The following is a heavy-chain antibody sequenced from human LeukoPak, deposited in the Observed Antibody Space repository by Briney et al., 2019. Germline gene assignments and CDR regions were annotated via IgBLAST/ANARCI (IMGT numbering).Heavy chain of an antibody. CDR1: GYTFTSYY. Sequence: ASVKVSCKASGYTFTSYYMHWVRQAPGQGLEWMGIINPSGGSTIYAQKFQGRVTMTEDTSTDTAYMELSSLRSEDTAVYYCAIRVATVGYFDYWGQGTLVTVSS. CDR2: INPSGGST. J-gene: IGHJ4*02. D-gene: IGHD5-12*01. V-gene: IGHV1-46*01. CDR3: AIRVATVGYFDY.